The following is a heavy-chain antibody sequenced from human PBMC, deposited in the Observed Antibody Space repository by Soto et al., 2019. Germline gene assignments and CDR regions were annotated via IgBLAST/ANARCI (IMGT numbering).Heavy chain of an antibody. CDR1: GFTFSSYG. J-gene: IGHJ6*03. D-gene: IGHD5-12*01. Sequence: QVQLVESGGDVVQPGRSLRLSCAASGFTFSSYGMHWVRQAPGKGLEWVAVIWYDGSNKYYADSVKGRFTISRDNSKNTLYLQMNSLRAEDTAVYYCARDAGFGYGRHMDVWGKGTTVTVSS. CDR3: ARDAGFGYGRHMDV. CDR2: IWYDGSNK. V-gene: IGHV3-33*01.